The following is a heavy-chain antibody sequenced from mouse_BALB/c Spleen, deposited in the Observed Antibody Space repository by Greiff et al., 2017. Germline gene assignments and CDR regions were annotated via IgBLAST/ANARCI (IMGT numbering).Heavy chain of an antibody. Sequence: QVQLQQSGAELAKPGASVKMSCKASGYTFTSYWMHWVKQRPGQGLEWIGYINPSTGYTEYNQKFKDKATLTADKSSSTAYMQLSSLTSEDSAVYYCAPRIYYGYPAWFAYWGQVTLVTVSA. CDR2: INPSTGYT. J-gene: IGHJ3*01. CDR3: APRIYYGYPAWFAY. V-gene: IGHV1-7*01. CDR1: GYTFTSYW. D-gene: IGHD2-2*01.